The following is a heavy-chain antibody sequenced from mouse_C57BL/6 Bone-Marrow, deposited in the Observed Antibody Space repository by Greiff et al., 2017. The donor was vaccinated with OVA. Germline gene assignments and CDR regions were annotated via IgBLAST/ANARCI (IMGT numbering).Heavy chain of an antibody. D-gene: IGHD2-1*01. CDR1: GISITTGYYR. J-gene: IGHJ3*01. CDR3: ARVRGYYGNYSFAY. CDR2: IYYSGTI. V-gene: IGHV3-5*01. Sequence: EVKLQESGPGLVKPSQTVFLTCTVTGISITTGYYRWSWIRQFPGNKLEWIGYIYYSGTITYNPSLTSRTTITSDTPKNQFFLEMNSFTAEDTATYYCARVRGYYGNYSFAYWGQGTLVTVSA.